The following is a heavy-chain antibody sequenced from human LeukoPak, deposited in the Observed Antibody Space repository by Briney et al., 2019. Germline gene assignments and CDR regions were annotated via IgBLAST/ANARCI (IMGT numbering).Heavy chain of an antibody. V-gene: IGHV4-38-2*02. CDR3: ARGSYYSDSSGYSTYHYYMDV. J-gene: IGHJ6*03. Sequence: PSETLSLTCTVSGYSISSGYYWGWIRQPPGKGLEWIGSIYYSGSTNYNPSLKSRVTISVDTSKNQFSLKLSSVTAADTAVYFCARGSYYSDSSGYSTYHYYMDVWGKGTTVTDSS. D-gene: IGHD3-22*01. CDR1: GYSISSGYY. CDR2: IYYSGST.